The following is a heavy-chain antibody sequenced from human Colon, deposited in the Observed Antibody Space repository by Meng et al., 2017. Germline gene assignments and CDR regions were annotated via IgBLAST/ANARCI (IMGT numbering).Heavy chain of an antibody. J-gene: IGHJ5*02. V-gene: IGHV4-61*01. CDR2: IYYSGST. CDR1: GGSVISNSYY. CDR3: ARDSGYDKNWFDP. Sequence: QVQLQESGPGLVKPSETLSLTCTVSGGSVISNSYYWSWIRQPPGKGLEWIGFIYYSGSTNYNPSLKSRVTISVDMSKNQFSLKVSSVTAADTAVYYCARDSGYDKNWFDPWGQGTLVTVSS. D-gene: IGHD5-12*01.